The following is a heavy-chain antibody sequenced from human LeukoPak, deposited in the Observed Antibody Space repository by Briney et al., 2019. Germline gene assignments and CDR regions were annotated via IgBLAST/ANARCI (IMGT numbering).Heavy chain of an antibody. CDR1: GYTFTSYG. J-gene: IGHJ4*02. CDR2: IIPIFGTA. V-gene: IGHV1-69*06. D-gene: IGHD2-21*02. Sequence: SVKVSCKASGYTFTSYGISWVRQAPGQGLEWMGWIIPIFGTANYAQKFQGRVTITADNSTSTAYMELSSLRSEDTAVYYCARDRVVTEQLDYWGQGTLVTVSS. CDR3: ARDRVVTEQLDY.